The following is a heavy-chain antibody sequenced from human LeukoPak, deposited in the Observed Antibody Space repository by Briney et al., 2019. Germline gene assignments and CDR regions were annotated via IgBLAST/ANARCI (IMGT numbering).Heavy chain of an antibody. CDR1: GFTFSTYA. V-gene: IGHV3-64D*06. J-gene: IGHJ4*02. CDR2: ISANGDST. Sequence: PGGSLRLSCSASGFTFSTYAMHWVRQAPGKGLEYVSVISANGDSTYYADSVKGRFTISRDNSKNTLYLQMNSLRVADTAVYYYVKRGMAAGDYYFDYWGQGTLVTVSS. D-gene: IGHD6-13*01. CDR3: VKRGMAAGDYYFDY.